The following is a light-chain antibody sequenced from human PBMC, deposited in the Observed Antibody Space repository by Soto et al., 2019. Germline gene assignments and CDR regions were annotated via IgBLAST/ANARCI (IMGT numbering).Light chain of an antibody. CDR2: KAS. CDR3: QHYNSYSEA. J-gene: IGKJ1*01. V-gene: IGKV1-5*03. Sequence: DIQMTQSPSTLSGSVGDRVTITCRASQTISSWWAWYQQKPGKAPKLLIYKASTLKSGVPSRFSGSGSGTEFTLTISSLQPDHFATYYCQHYNSYSEAFGQGTKVALK. CDR1: QTISSW.